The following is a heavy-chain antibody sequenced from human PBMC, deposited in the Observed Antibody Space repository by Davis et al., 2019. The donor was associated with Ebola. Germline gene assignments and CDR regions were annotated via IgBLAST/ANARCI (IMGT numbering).Heavy chain of an antibody. J-gene: IGHJ5*02. V-gene: IGHV4-59*01. Sequence: MPGGSLRLSCTVSGGSISSYYWSWIRQPPGKGLEWIGYIYYSGSTNYNPSLKSRVTISVDTSKNQFSLKLSSVTAADTAVYYCARGPMYYYDSSGYYSGYNWFDPWGQGTLVTVSS. CDR2: IYYSGST. CDR3: ARGPMYYYDSSGYYSGYNWFDP. D-gene: IGHD3-22*01. CDR1: GGSISSYY.